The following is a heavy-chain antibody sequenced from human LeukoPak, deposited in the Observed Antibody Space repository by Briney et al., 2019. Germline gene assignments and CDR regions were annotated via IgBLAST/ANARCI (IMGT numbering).Heavy chain of an antibody. Sequence: GGSLRLSCAASGFTFKSYTMNWVRQAPGKGLEWVSSITSSLSYISYADSVKGRFTISRDNAKNSLSLQMNSLRAEDTAVYYCARDFGRASDWQPRLYYGMDVWGQGTTVTVSS. CDR1: GFTFKSYT. D-gene: IGHD6-19*01. J-gene: IGHJ6*02. V-gene: IGHV3-21*01. CDR3: ARDFGRASDWQPRLYYGMDV. CDR2: ITSSLSYI.